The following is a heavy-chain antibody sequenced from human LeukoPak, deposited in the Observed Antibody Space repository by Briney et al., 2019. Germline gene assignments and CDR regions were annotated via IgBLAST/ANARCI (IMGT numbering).Heavy chain of an antibody. J-gene: IGHJ4*02. Sequence: ASVKVSCKASGYTFTGHYMHWVRQAPGQGLEWMGWINPNSGGTNYAQKFQGRVTMTRDTSISTAYMELSRLRSDDTAVYYCASMVRGVIVYFDYWGQGTLVTVSS. V-gene: IGHV1-2*02. CDR3: ASMVRGVIVYFDY. D-gene: IGHD3-10*01. CDR2: INPNSGGT. CDR1: GYTFTGHY.